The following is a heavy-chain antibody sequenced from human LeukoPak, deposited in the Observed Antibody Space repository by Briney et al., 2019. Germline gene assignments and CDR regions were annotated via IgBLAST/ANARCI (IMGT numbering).Heavy chain of an antibody. Sequence: ASVKVSCKASGYTFTGYYIHWVRQAPGQGLEWMAWINPNSGATNYAQKFQGRATMTRDTSINTAYMELSRLRSDDTAVYYCARQLGATSRDYWGQGTLVTVSS. CDR1: GYTFTGYY. V-gene: IGHV1-2*02. CDR2: INPNSGAT. D-gene: IGHD1-26*01. CDR3: ARQLGATSRDY. J-gene: IGHJ4*02.